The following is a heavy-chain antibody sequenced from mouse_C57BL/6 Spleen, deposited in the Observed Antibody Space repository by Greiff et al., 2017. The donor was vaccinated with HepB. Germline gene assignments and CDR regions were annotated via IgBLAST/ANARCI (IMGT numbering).Heavy chain of an antibody. J-gene: IGHJ1*03. V-gene: IGHV8-8*01. CDR3: ARIGDYYGSSPGYFDV. Sequence: QVTLKESGPGILQPSQTLSLTCSFSGFSLSTFGMGVGWIRQPSGKGLEWLAHIWWDDDKYYNPALKSRLTISKDTSKNQVFLKIANVDTADTATYYCARIGDYYGSSPGYFDVWGTGTTVTVSS. CDR2: IWWDDDK. CDR1: GFSLSTFGMG. D-gene: IGHD1-1*01.